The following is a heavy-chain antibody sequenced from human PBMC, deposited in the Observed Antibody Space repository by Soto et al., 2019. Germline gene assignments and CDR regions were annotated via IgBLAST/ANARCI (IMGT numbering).Heavy chain of an antibody. J-gene: IGHJ4*02. CDR2: ISTDGSST. CDR3: ARATGSNHPFDY. D-gene: IGHD2-2*01. V-gene: IGHV3-74*01. Sequence: EVHLVESGGGLVQPGGSLRLSCAATGFTFSTYWMHWVRQGPGKGLVWVSRISTDGSSTTYADSVKGRFTISRDNAKNTLYLQMNSLRAEDTAVYYCARATGSNHPFDYWGQGSLVTVSS. CDR1: GFTFSTYW.